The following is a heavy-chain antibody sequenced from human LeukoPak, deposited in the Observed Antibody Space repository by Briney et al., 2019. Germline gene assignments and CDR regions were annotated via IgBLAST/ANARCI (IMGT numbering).Heavy chain of an antibody. Sequence: ASVKVSCKASGYTFTSYDINWVRQATGQGLEWMGWMNPNSGNTGYAQKFQGRVTMTRNTSISTAYQELRSLRSEDTAVYYCARGHRIVVVPAATYYYYYYMDVWGKGTTVTVSS. CDR2: MNPNSGNT. D-gene: IGHD2-2*01. CDR1: GYTFTSYD. CDR3: ARGHRIVVVPAATYYYYYYMDV. J-gene: IGHJ6*03. V-gene: IGHV1-8*01.